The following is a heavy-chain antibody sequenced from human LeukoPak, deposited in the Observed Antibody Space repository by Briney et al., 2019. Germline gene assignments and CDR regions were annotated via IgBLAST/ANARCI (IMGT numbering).Heavy chain of an antibody. V-gene: IGHV3-21*01. J-gene: IGHJ4*02. CDR1: GFTFSSYS. CDR2: IGSSSYI. D-gene: IGHD2-15*01. CDR3: AREVVVAAYYFDY. Sequence: GGSLRLSCAASGFTFSSYSMNWVRQAPGKGLEWVSSIGSSSYIYYADSVKGRFTISRDNAKNSLYLQMNSLRAEDTAVYYCAREVVVAAYYFDYWGQGTLVTVSS.